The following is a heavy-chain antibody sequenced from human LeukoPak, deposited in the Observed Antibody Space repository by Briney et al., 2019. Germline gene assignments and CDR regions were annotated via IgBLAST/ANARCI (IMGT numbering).Heavy chain of an antibody. J-gene: IGHJ4*02. V-gene: IGHV4-31*03. CDR1: GGSISSGGYY. CDR3: ARERSLRDSMTTVTLIDY. Sequence: PSETLSLTCTVPGGSISSGGYYWSWIRQHPGKGLEWIVYIFYSGSTYYNPSLKSRVTISVDTSKNQFSLKLSSVTAADTAVYYCARERSLRDSMTTVTLIDYWGQGTLVTVSS. CDR2: IFYSGST. D-gene: IGHD4-17*01.